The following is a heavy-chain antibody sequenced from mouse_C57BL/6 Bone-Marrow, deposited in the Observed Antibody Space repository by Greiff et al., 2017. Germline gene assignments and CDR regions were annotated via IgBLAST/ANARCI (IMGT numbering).Heavy chain of an antibody. J-gene: IGHJ4*01. CDR3: TRDSYYYAMDY. CDR2: ISSGGDYI. CDR1: GFTFSSYA. V-gene: IGHV5-9-1*02. Sequence: EVQGVESGEGLVKPGGSLKLSCAASGFTFSSYAMSWVRQTPEKRLEWVAYISSGGDYIYYADTVKGRFTISRDNARNTLYLQMSSLKSEDTAMYYCTRDSYYYAMDYWGQGTSVTVSS.